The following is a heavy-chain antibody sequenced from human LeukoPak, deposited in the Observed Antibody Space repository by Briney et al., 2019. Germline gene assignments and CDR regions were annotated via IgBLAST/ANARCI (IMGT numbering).Heavy chain of an antibody. D-gene: IGHD3/OR15-3a*01. Sequence: GGSLRLSCAASGFTFSSYGMSWVRQAPGKGLEWVSAISGSGGSTYYADSVKGRFTISRDNSKNTLYLQMNSLRAEDTAVYYCAKRGTGYNRFDYWGQGTLVTVSS. CDR3: AKRGTGYNRFDY. CDR2: ISGSGGST. J-gene: IGHJ4*02. V-gene: IGHV3-23*01. CDR1: GFTFSSYG.